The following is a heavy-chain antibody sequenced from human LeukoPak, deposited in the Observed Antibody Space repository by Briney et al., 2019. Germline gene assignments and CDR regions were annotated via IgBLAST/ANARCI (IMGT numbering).Heavy chain of an antibody. CDR2: ISTNSGTI. V-gene: IGHV3-48*01. Sequence: GGSLRLSCAASGFTFSIYTMNWVRQAPGKGLEWISYISTNSGTIWYADSVKGRFSISRDNAKNSLFLHMNSLRAEDTAVYYCARDLAYSRLDYWGQGMLVTVSS. CDR3: ARDLAYSRLDY. J-gene: IGHJ4*02. CDR1: GFTFSIYT. D-gene: IGHD5-18*01.